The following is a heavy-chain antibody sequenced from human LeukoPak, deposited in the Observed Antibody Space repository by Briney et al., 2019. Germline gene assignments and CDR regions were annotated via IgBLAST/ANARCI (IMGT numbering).Heavy chain of an antibody. CDR1: GFTFSNAW. D-gene: IGHD1-26*01. J-gene: IGHJ4*02. CDR2: ISSSSSYI. V-gene: IGHV3-21*01. CDR3: ASSEGATPYYFDY. Sequence: GGSLRLSCAASGFTFSNAWMSWVRQAPGKGLEWVSSISSSSSYIYYADSVKGRFTISRDNAKNSLYLQMNSLRAEDTAVYYCASSEGATPYYFDYWGQGTLVTVSS.